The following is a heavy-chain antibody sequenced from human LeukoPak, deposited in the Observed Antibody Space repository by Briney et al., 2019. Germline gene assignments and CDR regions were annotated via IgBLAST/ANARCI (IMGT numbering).Heavy chain of an antibody. CDR1: GFTFSNYA. J-gene: IGHJ4*02. CDR2: IKSKTDGETT. CDR3: TTDLGTYYHGSQRLIPIDY. Sequence: GGSLRLSCAASGFTFSNYAMSWVRQAPGKGLEWIGRIKSKTDGETTNYAEPVRGGFTISRDDSKSAVYLQMNSLKIEDTAVYYCTTDLGTYYHGSQRLIPIDYWGQGTLVTVSS. D-gene: IGHD3-10*01. V-gene: IGHV3-15*01.